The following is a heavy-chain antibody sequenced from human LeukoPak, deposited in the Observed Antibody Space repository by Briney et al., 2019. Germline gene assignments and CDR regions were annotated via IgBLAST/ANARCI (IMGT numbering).Heavy chain of an antibody. CDR2: IYYSGGT. CDR1: GGSISSYY. D-gene: IGHD6-13*01. Sequence: SETLSLTCTVSGGSISSYYWSWIRQPPGKGLEWIGYIYYSGGTNYNPSLKSRVTISVDTSKNQFSLKLSSVTAADTAVYYCARGGQQLYDAFDIWGQGTMVTVSS. J-gene: IGHJ3*02. V-gene: IGHV4-59*01. CDR3: ARGGQQLYDAFDI.